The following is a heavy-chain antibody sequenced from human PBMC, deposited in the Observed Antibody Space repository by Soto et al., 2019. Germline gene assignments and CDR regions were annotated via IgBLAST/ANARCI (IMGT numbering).Heavy chain of an antibody. J-gene: IGHJ4*02. Sequence: SETLSLTCAVSGYSIRSNSYWGGVRQPPWKELEWSGSIYQSGTAYYNPSLKSRVTISVDTSKNAFSLKVSSVTAAATAVYYCARVTGSKGYFDYWGQGTLVTVSS. CDR2: IYQSGTA. D-gene: IGHD2-2*01. CDR3: ARVTGSKGYFDY. V-gene: IGHV4-38-2*01. CDR1: GYSIRSNSY.